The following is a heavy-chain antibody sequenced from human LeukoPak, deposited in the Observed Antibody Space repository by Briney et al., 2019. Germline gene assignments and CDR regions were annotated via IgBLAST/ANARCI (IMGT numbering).Heavy chain of an antibody. CDR1: GFTFSTYS. J-gene: IGHJ1*01. Sequence: PGGSLRLSCAASGFTFSTYSMNWVRQAPGKGLVWVSSISSSSTYIYYADSVKGRFTISRDNAKNSLFLQMNSLRAEDTAVYYCARVQDGSSWYEYFQHWGQGTLVTVSS. CDR3: ARVQDGSSWYEYFQH. V-gene: IGHV3-21*01. D-gene: IGHD6-13*01. CDR2: ISSSSTYI.